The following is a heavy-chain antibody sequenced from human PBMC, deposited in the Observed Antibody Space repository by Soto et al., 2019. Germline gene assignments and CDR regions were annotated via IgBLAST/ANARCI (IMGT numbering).Heavy chain of an antibody. D-gene: IGHD5-18*01. CDR2: INSDGSST. J-gene: IGHJ4*02. CDR3: ARSITGYSYADS. CDR1: GFTFSSYW. Sequence: EVQLVESGGGLVQPGGSLRLSCAASGFTFSSYWMHWVRQAPGKGLVWVSRINSDGSSTVYVDSVKGRFTISRDNAKNPLYLQMNSLRAEDTAVYYCARSITGYSYADSWGQGTLVTVSS. V-gene: IGHV3-74*01.